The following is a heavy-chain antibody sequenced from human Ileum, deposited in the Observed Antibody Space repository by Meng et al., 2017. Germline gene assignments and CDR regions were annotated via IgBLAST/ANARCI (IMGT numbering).Heavy chain of an antibody. CDR1: GNTFTSYA. CDR3: ARESAVVLRFLEWLTFDP. Sequence: ASVKVSCKASGNTFTSYAMNWVRQAPGQGLEWMGWINTNTGNPTYAQGFTGRFVFSLDTSVSTAYLQISSLKAEDTAVYYCARESAVVLRFLEWLTFDPWGQGTLVTVSS. CDR2: INTNTGNP. J-gene: IGHJ5*02. V-gene: IGHV7-4-1*02. D-gene: IGHD3-3*01.